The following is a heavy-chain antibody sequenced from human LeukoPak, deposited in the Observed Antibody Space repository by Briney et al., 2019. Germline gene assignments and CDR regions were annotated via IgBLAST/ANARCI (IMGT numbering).Heavy chain of an antibody. CDR1: GGSFSGYY. CDR2: INHSGST. V-gene: IGHV4-34*01. J-gene: IGHJ4*02. D-gene: IGHD3-16*01. Sequence: PSETLSLTCAVYGGSFSGYYWSWIRQPPGKGLEWIGEINHSGSTNYNPSLKSRVTISVGTSKNQFSLKLSSVTAADTAVYYCARGTGTFYFDYWGQGTLVTVSS. CDR3: ARGTGTFYFDY.